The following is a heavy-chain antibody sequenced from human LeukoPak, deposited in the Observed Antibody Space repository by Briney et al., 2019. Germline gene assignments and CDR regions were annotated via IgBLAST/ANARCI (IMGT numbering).Heavy chain of an antibody. CDR3: TTTRTYYDFWSGYYPFDY. D-gene: IGHD3-3*01. CDR1: GFTFSNAW. CDR2: IKSKTDGGTT. V-gene: IGHV3-15*01. Sequence: PGGSLRLSCAASGFTFSNAWMSCVPQAPGKGLEWVGRIKSKTDGGTTDYAAPVKGRFTISRDDSKNTLYLQMNSLKTEDTAVYYCTTTRTYYDFWSGYYPFDYWGQGTLVTVSS. J-gene: IGHJ4*02.